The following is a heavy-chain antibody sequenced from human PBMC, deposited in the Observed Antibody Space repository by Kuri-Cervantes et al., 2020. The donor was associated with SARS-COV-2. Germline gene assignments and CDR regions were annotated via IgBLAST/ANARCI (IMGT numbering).Heavy chain of an antibody. D-gene: IGHD2-2*02. V-gene: IGHV4-34*01. CDR2: INHSGST. CDR1: GGSFSGYY. Sequence: SETLSLTCAVYGGSFSGYYWSWIRQPPGKGLEWIGEINHSGSTNYNPSLKSRVTISVDTSKNQFSLKLSSVTAADTAVYYCARVEGYCSSTSCYTGAFDYWGQGTLVTVSS. CDR3: ARVEGYCSSTSCYTGAFDY. J-gene: IGHJ4*02.